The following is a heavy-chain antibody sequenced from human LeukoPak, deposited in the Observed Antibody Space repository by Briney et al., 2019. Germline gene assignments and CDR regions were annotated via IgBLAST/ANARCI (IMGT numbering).Heavy chain of an antibody. D-gene: IGHD5-24*01. CDR2: IYWDDDR. CDR3: AHRRAGYNLVFDH. V-gene: IGHV2-5*02. CDR1: GFSLSSDEVG. J-gene: IGHJ4*02. Sequence: SGPTPVKPTQTLTLTCSFSGFSLSSDEVGVAWIRQSPGKALEWLGIIYWDDDRRYSPSLKTRLTITKDTSKNHVVLTMTNMDPVDTATYFCAHRRAGYNLVFDHWGQGTLVTVSS.